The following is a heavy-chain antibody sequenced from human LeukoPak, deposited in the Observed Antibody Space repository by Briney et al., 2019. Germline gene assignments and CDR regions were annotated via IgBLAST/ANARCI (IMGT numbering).Heavy chain of an antibody. V-gene: IGHV3-7*01. CDR3: ARERGDTQRDYYGMDV. CDR2: IKQDGSEN. CDR1: GFTFSSYW. D-gene: IGHD5-18*01. J-gene: IGHJ6*02. Sequence: GGSLRLSCAASGFTFSSYWMSWVRQAPGKGLEWVANIKQDGSENYYVDSVKGRFTISRDNAKNSLYLKMNSLRAEDTAVYYCARERGDTQRDYYGMDVWGQGTTVTVSS.